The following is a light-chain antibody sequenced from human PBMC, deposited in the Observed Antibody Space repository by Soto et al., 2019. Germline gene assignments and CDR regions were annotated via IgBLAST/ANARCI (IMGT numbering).Light chain of an antibody. CDR1: SSNIGAGYD. Sequence: QSVLTQPPSVSGAPGQRVTISCTGSSSNIGAGYDVHWYQQLPGTAPKLLIYGNSNRPSGVPDRFSGSKSGTSASLAITGLQADDAADYDCQSSASRLTLRVFGTGTKLTVL. CDR3: QSSASRLTLRV. V-gene: IGLV1-40*01. J-gene: IGLJ1*01. CDR2: GNS.